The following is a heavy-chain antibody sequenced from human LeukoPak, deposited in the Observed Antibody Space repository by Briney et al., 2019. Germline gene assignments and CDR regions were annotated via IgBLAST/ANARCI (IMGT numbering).Heavy chain of an antibody. CDR2: VDPEDGET. J-gene: IGHJ4*02. CDR3: ATADRGLSVTR. V-gene: IGHV1-69-2*01. Sequence: GATVQISCKASGYTFTDYYMHWVQQAPGKGLEWMGRVDPEDGETIYAEKFQGRVTLTADTSTDTAYMELSTLRSEDTAVYYCATADRGLSVTRWGQGTLVTVSS. CDR1: GYTFTDYY. D-gene: IGHD5-18*01.